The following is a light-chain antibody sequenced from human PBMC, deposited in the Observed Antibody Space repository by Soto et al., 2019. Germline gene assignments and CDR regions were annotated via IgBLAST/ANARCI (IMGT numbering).Light chain of an antibody. CDR1: QSLSTN. V-gene: IGKV3-15*01. CDR2: GAS. Sequence: VITQSPATLSVSPGLRATPSYRDSQSLSTNLAWYQQKPGRAPRLLIYGASTRATGIPARFSGSGSGTEFTLTISSLQSEDFSIYYCQQYNIWPPWTFGQGTKVDIK. J-gene: IGKJ1*01. CDR3: QQYNIWPPWT.